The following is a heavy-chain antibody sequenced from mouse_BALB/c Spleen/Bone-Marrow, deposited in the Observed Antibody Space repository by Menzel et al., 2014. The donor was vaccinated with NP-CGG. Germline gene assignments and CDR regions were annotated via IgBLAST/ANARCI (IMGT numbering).Heavy chain of an antibody. J-gene: IGHJ4*01. Sequence: QVQLQQSVAELVRPGISVKISCKGSGYTFTDYGIHWVRQSHAKSLEWIGVLITYYGDASYNPRFKGKATMTVDKSSSTAYMEIARLTSEDSAIYYCARWDGKYAMDYWGQGTSVTVSS. CDR1: GYTFTDYG. D-gene: IGHD2-1*01. CDR3: ARWDGKYAMDY. CDR2: LITYYGDA. V-gene: IGHV1S137*01.